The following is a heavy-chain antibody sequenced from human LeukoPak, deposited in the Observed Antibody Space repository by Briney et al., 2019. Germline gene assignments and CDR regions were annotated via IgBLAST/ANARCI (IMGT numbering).Heavy chain of an antibody. D-gene: IGHD6-19*01. Sequence: PSETLSLTCTVSGDSISSYYWSWIRQPPGKGLEWIGYIYYSGSTNYNPSLKSRVTISVDTSKNQFSLKLSSVTAADTAVYYCARHESSGWYYFDYWGQGTLVTVSS. CDR1: GDSISSYY. CDR2: IYYSGST. CDR3: ARHESSGWYYFDY. J-gene: IGHJ4*02. V-gene: IGHV4-59*08.